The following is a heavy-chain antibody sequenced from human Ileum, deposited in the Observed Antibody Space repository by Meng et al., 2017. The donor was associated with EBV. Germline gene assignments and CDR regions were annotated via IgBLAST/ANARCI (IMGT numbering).Heavy chain of an antibody. CDR1: GDSISNEHW. CDR3: ASNGAFSLDH. V-gene: IGHV4-4*02. Sequence: QVQLQGLGPGLVGPSGTPSLTCSVSGDSISNEHWWSWVRQSPGKGLEWIGEIHHTRGPNYNPSLKSRVIISVDKSNNHFSLRLSAVTAADTAVYYCASNGAFSLDHWGQGTLVTVSS. CDR2: IHHTRGP. J-gene: IGHJ4*02. D-gene: IGHD2-8*01.